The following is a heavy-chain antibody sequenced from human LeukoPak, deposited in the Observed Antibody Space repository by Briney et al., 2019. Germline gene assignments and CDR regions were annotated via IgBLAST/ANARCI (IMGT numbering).Heavy chain of an antibody. Sequence: GGSLRLSCAASGFTFSSYAMTWVRQAPGQGQEWVSAMSGRGCGTYYPDSVNGRFTISRDNAKNTLYLRMNNLRPEDTAVYYCARAPGLGSGSAFDPWGQGTLVTVSS. V-gene: IGHV3-23*01. CDR2: MSGRGCGT. CDR3: ARAPGLGSGSAFDP. J-gene: IGHJ5*02. CDR1: GFTFSSYA. D-gene: IGHD3-10*01.